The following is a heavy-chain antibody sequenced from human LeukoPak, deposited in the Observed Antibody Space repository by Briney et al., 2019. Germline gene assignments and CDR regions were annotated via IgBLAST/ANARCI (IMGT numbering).Heavy chain of an antibody. CDR1: GFTFSSYE. D-gene: IGHD3-10*01. Sequence: GGSLRLSCAASGFTFSSYEMNWVRQAPGKGLEWVSYISSSGSTIYYADSVKGRFTISRDNAKNSLYLQMNSLRAEDTAVYYCASSTSLLWLGESGYFDYWGQGTLVTVSS. CDR2: ISSSGSTI. CDR3: ASSTSLLWLGESGYFDY. V-gene: IGHV3-48*03. J-gene: IGHJ4*02.